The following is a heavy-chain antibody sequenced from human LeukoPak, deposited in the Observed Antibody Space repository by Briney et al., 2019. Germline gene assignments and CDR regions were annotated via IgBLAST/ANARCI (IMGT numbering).Heavy chain of an antibody. J-gene: IGHJ4*02. D-gene: IGHD6-19*01. V-gene: IGHV3-30*18. Sequence: GGSLRLSCAASGFTFSSYGMHWVRQAPGKGLEWVAVISYDGSNKYYADSVKGRFTISRDNSKNTLYLQMNSLRAEDTAVYYCAKATPGPYSNGWLMDYWGQGTLVTVSS. CDR1: GFTFSSYG. CDR2: ISYDGSNK. CDR3: AKATPGPYSNGWLMDY.